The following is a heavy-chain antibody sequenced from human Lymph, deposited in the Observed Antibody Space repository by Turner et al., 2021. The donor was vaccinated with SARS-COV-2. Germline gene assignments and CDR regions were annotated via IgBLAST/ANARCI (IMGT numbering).Heavy chain of an antibody. V-gene: IGHV3-30*04. J-gene: IGHJ6*02. CDR3: ARYASGGYFYYGMDV. CDR1: GFTFSTYA. Sequence: QVQLVESGGGVVQPGRSLSLSCAASGFTFSTYAIYWVRQAPGKGLAWVAVISYDGSNKYYADSVKGRFTISRDNSKNTRYLQMNSLRAEDTAVYYCARYASGGYFYYGMDVWGQGTTVTVSS. D-gene: IGHD3-10*01. CDR2: ISYDGSNK.